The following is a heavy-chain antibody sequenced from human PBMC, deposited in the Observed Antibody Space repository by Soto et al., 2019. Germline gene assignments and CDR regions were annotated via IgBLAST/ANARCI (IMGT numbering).Heavy chain of an antibody. CDR1: GGTFSSYT. D-gene: IGHD1-26*01. J-gene: IGHJ5*02. Sequence: QVQLVQSGAEVKKPGSSVKVSCKASGGTFSSYTISWVRQAPGQGLEWMGRIIPILGIANYAQKFQGRVTITEDKPTGTADMEPSSLRSEDKAVYYCARGGGAGFPTSWGQGTLVTVSS. V-gene: IGHV1-69*02. CDR3: ARGGGAGFPTS. CDR2: IIPILGIA.